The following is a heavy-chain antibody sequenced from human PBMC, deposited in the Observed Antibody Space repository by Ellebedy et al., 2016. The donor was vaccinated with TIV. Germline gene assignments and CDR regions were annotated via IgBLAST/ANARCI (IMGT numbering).Heavy chain of an antibody. Sequence: GESLKISCAASGFTFSRYWMSWVRQAPGKGLEWVANIKQDGSEKYYVDSVKGRFTISRDNAKNSLYLQMNSLRAEDTAVYHCARDRGYCSSTSCSYYFDYWGQGTLVTVSS. CDR1: GFTFSRYW. CDR2: IKQDGSEK. CDR3: ARDRGYCSSTSCSYYFDY. V-gene: IGHV3-7*03. D-gene: IGHD2-2*01. J-gene: IGHJ4*02.